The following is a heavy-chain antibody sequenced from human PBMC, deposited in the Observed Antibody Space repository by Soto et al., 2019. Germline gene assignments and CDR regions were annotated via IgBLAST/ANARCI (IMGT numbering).Heavy chain of an antibody. CDR2: ISAYNGNT. CDR3: ARRNYDFWSGYRGNDYYYYYGMDV. Sequence: ASVKVSCKASGYTFTSYGISWVRQAPGQGLEWMGWISAYNGNTNYAQKLQGRVTMTTDTSTSTAYMELSSLRSEDTAVYYCARRNYDFWSGYRGNDYYYYYGMDVWGQGTTVTVSS. D-gene: IGHD3-3*01. V-gene: IGHV1-18*01. J-gene: IGHJ6*02. CDR1: GYTFTSYG.